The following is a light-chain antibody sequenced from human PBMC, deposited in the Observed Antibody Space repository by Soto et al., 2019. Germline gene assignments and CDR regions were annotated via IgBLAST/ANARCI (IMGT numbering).Light chain of an antibody. Sequence: EIVMTQSPATLSVSPGERATLSCRASQSVSSNLAWYQQKPGQAPRLLIYGASTRATGIPARFSGSGSGTEFTLTISSLQSEDFATYYCLQHYNYPRTFGQGTKVDIK. V-gene: IGKV3-15*01. CDR2: GAS. CDR3: LQHYNYPRT. J-gene: IGKJ1*01. CDR1: QSVSSN.